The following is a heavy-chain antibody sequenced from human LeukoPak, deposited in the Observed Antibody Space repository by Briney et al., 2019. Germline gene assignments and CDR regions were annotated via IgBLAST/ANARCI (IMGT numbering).Heavy chain of an antibody. Sequence: SETLSLTCTVSGGSISSYYWSWIRQPPGKGLEWIGYIYYSESTNYNPSLKSRVTISVDTSKNQFSLKLSSVTPEDTAVCYCTRGLNPYLRDSSGWYYFDYWGQGTLVTVSS. CDR2: IYYSEST. CDR1: GGSISSYY. V-gene: IGHV4-59*12. CDR3: TRGLNPYLRDSSGWYYFDY. J-gene: IGHJ4*02. D-gene: IGHD6-19*01.